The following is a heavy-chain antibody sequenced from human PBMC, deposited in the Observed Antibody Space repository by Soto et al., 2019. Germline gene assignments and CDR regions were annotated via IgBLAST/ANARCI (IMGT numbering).Heavy chain of an antibody. CDR3: ASEKGSSGFDP. CDR1: GYTFTSYD. D-gene: IGHD6-6*01. J-gene: IGHJ5*02. CDR2: MNPNSGNT. V-gene: IGHV1-8*01. Sequence: QVQLVQSGAEVKKPGASVKVSCKASGYTFTSYDINGVRQATGQGREWMGWMNPNSGNTGYAQKFQGRATMTRDTPTNTAYIDLRRLGSEDTAVYYCASEKGSSGFDPWGPGTLVTVSS.